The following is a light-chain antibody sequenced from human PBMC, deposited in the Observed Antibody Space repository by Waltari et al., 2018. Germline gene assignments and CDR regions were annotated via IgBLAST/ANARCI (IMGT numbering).Light chain of an antibody. CDR2: TDN. CDR1: SSNIGSHY. CDR3: AAWDDSLSGHVV. V-gene: IGLV1-47*02. Sequence: QSVLTQPPSASGTPGQRVTISCSGSSSNIGSHYVYWYQHLPGTAPKLLIYTDNQRPSGVTDRFSGSKSGTSASLAISGLRSEDEGDYYCAAWDDSLSGHVVFGGGTKLTVL. J-gene: IGLJ2*01.